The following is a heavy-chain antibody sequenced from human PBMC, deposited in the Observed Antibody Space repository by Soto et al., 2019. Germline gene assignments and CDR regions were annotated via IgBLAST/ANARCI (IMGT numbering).Heavy chain of an antibody. Sequence: GGSLRLSCAASGFTFSSYGMHWVRQAPGKGLEWVAVIWYDGSNKYYADSVKGRFTISRDNSKNTLYLQMNSLRAEDTAVYYCARWGLGYQLLSGWFDPWGQGTLVTVSS. CDR3: ARWGLGYQLLSGWFDP. J-gene: IGHJ5*02. CDR1: GFTFSSYG. CDR2: IWYDGSNK. D-gene: IGHD2-2*01. V-gene: IGHV3-33*01.